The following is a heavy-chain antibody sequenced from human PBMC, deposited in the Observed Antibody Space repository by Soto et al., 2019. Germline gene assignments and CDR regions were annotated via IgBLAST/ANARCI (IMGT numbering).Heavy chain of an antibody. CDR2: INYSGNT. V-gene: IGHV4-31*03. Sequence: SETLSLTCTVSGGSIASGGYYWSWFRQHPGKGLEWIGYINYSGNTYYNPSLKSRVTISVDTSKSQFSLKLSSVTAADTAVYYCASYCSSTSCYFDDAFDIWGQGTMVTVSS. CDR1: GGSIASGGYY. J-gene: IGHJ3*02. CDR3: ASYCSSTSCYFDDAFDI. D-gene: IGHD2-2*01.